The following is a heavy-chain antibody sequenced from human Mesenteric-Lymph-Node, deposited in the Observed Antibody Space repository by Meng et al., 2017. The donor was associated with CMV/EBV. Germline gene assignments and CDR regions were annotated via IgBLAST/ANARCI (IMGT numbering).Heavy chain of an antibody. D-gene: IGHD2-2*01. J-gene: IGHJ4*02. CDR2: ISPNSGRT. V-gene: IGHV1-2*02. CDR1: GYIFTGYY. CDR3: AKDASRTSGVFYFDY. Sequence: ASVKVSCKASGYIFTGYYMHWVRQAPGQGLEWMGWISPNSGRTNYAQTFQGRVTMTTDTSINTAYMEVISLKSDDTALYYCAKDASRTSGVFYFDYWGQGTLVTVSS.